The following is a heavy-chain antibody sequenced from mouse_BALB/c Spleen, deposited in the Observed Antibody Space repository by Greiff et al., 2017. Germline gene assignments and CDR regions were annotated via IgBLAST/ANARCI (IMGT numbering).Heavy chain of an antibody. D-gene: IGHD2-10*01. CDR3: ARNGPAYYGNYRYFDV. CDR2: ISNGGGST. CDR1: GFTFSSYT. V-gene: IGHV5-12-2*01. J-gene: IGHJ1*01. Sequence: EVMLVESGGGLVQPGGSLKLSCAASGFTFSSYTMSWVRQTPEKRLEWVAYISNGGGSTYYPTTLKGRFTISRDNTKNTLYLQMSSRKSEDTAMYYCARNGPAYYGNYRYFDVWGAGTTVTVSS.